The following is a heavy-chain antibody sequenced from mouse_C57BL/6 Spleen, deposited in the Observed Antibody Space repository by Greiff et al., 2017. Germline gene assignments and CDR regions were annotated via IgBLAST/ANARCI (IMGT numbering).Heavy chain of an antibody. CDR1: GYTFTSYW. J-gene: IGHJ2*01. D-gene: IGHD2-4*01. CDR2: IYPSDSET. Sequence: VQLKQPGAELVRPGSSVKLSCKASGYTFTSYWMDWVKQRPGQGLEWIGHIYPSDSETHYNQKFKDKATLTVDKSSSTAYMQLSSLTSEDSAVYYCARSYYDYDYDYWGQGTTLTVSS. CDR3: ARSYYDYDYDY. V-gene: IGHV1-61*01.